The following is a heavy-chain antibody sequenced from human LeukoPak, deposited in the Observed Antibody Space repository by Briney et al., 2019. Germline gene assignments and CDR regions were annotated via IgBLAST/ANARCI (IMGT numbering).Heavy chain of an antibody. Sequence: GGSLRLSCAASGFTFSSYSMNWVRQAPGKGLEWVSYISSSSSTIYYADSVKGRFTISRDNAKNSLYLQMNSLRAEDTAVYYCAREGGYYDSSGYYLVDYWGQGTLVTVSS. CDR3: AREGGYYDSSGYYLVDY. CDR2: ISSSSSTI. V-gene: IGHV3-48*01. J-gene: IGHJ4*02. D-gene: IGHD3-22*01. CDR1: GFTFSSYS.